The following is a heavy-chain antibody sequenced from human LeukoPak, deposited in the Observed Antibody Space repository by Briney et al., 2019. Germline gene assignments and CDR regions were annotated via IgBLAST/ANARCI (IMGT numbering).Heavy chain of an antibody. J-gene: IGHJ4*02. D-gene: IGHD5-24*01. V-gene: IGHV1-69*04. Sequence: GSSVKVSCKASGGTFSSYAISWVRQAPGQGLEWMGRIIPILGIASYAQKFQGRVTITADNSTSTAYMELSSLTSEETAVYYCARVSLDGYNWGRFDYWGQGTLVTVSS. CDR1: GGTFSSYA. CDR3: ARVSLDGYNWGRFDY. CDR2: IIPILGIA.